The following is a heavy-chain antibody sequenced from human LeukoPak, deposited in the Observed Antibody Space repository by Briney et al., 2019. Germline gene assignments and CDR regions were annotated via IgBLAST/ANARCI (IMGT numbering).Heavy chain of an antibody. J-gene: IGHJ4*02. D-gene: IGHD6-6*01. CDR3: AKPRGGAAPRPFDY. Sequence: GGSLRLSCTASGFTFSSFGIYWVRQSPGKGLEWVAYISHPGSNENFADSVKGRFTISRDNSKNTLYLQMNSLRPEDTAVYYCAKPRGGAAPRPFDYWGQGTLVTVSS. CDR1: GFTFSSFG. V-gene: IGHV3-30*02. CDR2: ISHPGSNE.